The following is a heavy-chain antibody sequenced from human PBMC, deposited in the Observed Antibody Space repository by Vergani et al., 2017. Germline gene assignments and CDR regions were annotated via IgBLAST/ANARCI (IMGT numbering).Heavy chain of an antibody. D-gene: IGHD6-6*01. CDR1: GFTFSSYA. J-gene: IGHJ2*01. CDR2: ISYDGSNK. CDR3: VREDSSSSFLWXFDL. V-gene: IGHV3-30*04. Sequence: QVQLVESGGGVVQPGRSLRLSCAASGFTFSSYAMHWVRQAPGKGLEWVAVISYDGSNKYYADSVKGRFTISRDNSKNTLYLQMNSLRAEDTAVYYCVREDSSSSFLWXFDLWGRGTLVTVSS.